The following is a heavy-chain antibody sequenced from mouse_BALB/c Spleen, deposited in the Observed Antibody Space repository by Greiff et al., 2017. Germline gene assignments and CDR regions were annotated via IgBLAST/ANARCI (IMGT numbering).Heavy chain of an antibody. J-gene: IGHJ1*01. CDR3: TRYRRYFDV. CDR1: GYTFTSYY. D-gene: IGHD2-14*01. V-gene: IGHV1S81*02. CDR2: INPSNGGT. Sequence: VQLQQSGAELVKPGASVKLSCKASGYTFTSYYMYWVKQRPGQGLEWIGEINPSNGGTNFNEKFKSKATLTVDKSSSTAYMQLSSLTSEDSAVYYCTRYRRYFDVWGAGTTVTVSS.